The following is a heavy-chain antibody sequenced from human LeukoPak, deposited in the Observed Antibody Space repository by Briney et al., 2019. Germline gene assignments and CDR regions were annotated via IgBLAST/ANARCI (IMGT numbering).Heavy chain of an antibody. J-gene: IGHJ5*02. Sequence: PSGTLSLTCAVSGGSISSSNWWSWVRQPPGKGLEWIGEIYHSGSTNYNPSLKSRVTISVDKSKNQFSLKLSSVTAADTAVYYCARADSSSWYGNWFDPWGQGTLVIVSS. CDR1: GGSISSSNW. D-gene: IGHD6-13*01. CDR2: IYHSGST. V-gene: IGHV4-4*02. CDR3: ARADSSSWYGNWFDP.